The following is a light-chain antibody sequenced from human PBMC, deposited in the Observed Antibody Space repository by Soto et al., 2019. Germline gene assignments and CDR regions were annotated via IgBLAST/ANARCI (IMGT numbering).Light chain of an antibody. CDR2: AAS. CDR3: QKYNSAPQT. J-gene: IGKJ1*01. V-gene: IGKV1-27*01. Sequence: DIQMTQSPSSLSASVGDRVTITCRASQGISNYLAWYQKKPGKVPKLLIYAASTLQSGVPSRFSGSGSGTDFALTIGSLQPEDVATYYCQKYNSAPQTFGRGTKVEIK. CDR1: QGISNY.